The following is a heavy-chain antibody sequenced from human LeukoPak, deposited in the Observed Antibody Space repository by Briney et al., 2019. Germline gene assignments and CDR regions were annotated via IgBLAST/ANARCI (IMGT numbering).Heavy chain of an antibody. CDR2: INHGGST. V-gene: IGHV4-34*01. CDR1: GGSFSGYY. J-gene: IGHJ5*02. D-gene: IGHD3-3*01. Sequence: SETLSLTCAVYGGSFSGYYWSWIRQPPGKGLEWIGEINHGGSTKFNPSLKSRVTISLDTSRNQFSLKVNSVTAADTAVYYCAKHLRRRFFSRTLGFDPWGQGTLVTVSS. CDR3: AKHLRRRFFSRTLGFDP.